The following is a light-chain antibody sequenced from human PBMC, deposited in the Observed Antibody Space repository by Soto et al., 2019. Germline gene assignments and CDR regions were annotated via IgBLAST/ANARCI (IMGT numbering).Light chain of an antibody. V-gene: IGKV3-11*01. Sequence: EIVLTHSPGTLSMSPCERATLSFRASQSVSSYLAWYQQKPGQAPRLLIYDASNRATGIPARFSGSGSGTDFTLTISSLEPEDFAVYYCQQRSNWPPTFGQGTKVDI. CDR3: QQRSNWPPT. CDR1: QSVSSY. CDR2: DAS. J-gene: IGKJ1*01.